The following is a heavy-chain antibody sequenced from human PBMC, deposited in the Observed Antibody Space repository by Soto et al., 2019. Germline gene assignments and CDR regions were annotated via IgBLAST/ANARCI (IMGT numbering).Heavy chain of an antibody. D-gene: IGHD3-3*01. J-gene: IGHJ5*02. CDR1: GGSISSGDYY. Sequence: PLETLSLTCTVSGGSISSGDYYWSWIRQPPGKGLEWIGYIYDSGSTYYNPSLKTRVTISVDTSENQFSLKLSSVTAADTAVYCCALKTYIDFWSDRNWFDPWGQGTLVTVSS. CDR3: ALKTYIDFWSDRNWFDP. V-gene: IGHV4-30-4*01. CDR2: IYDSGST.